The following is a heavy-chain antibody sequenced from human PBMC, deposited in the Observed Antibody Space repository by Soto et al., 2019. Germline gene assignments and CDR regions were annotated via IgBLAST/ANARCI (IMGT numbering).Heavy chain of an antibody. D-gene: IGHD2-8*01. Sequence: EVQLVESGGGLVQPGGSLRLSCAASGFTFSSYWMSWVRQAPGKGLEWVANIKQDGSEKYYVDSVKGRFTISRGNAKNSLYLQMNSLRAEDTAVYYCVLMVLSGMDVWGQGTTVTVSS. V-gene: IGHV3-7*05. CDR2: IKQDGSEK. CDR1: GFTFSSYW. CDR3: VLMVLSGMDV. J-gene: IGHJ6*02.